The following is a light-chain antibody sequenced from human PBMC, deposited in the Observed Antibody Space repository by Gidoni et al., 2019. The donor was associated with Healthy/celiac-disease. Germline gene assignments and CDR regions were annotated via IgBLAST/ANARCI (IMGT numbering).Light chain of an antibody. CDR3: QQSYSTPYT. CDR1: QSSSSY. V-gene: IGKV1-39*01. J-gene: IGKJ2*01. Sequence: DIQMTQSPSSLSASVGDRVPITCRASQSSSSYLNWYQQKPGKAPKLLIYAASSLQSGVPSRFSGSGSGTDFTLNISSLQPEDVATYYCQQSYSTPYTFGQGTKLEIK. CDR2: AAS.